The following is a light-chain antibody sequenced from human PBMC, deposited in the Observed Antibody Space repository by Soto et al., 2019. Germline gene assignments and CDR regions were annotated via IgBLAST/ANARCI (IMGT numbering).Light chain of an antibody. CDR3: SSYTRTSSLYV. Sequence: QSVLTQPASLSGSPGQSITISCTGANSDIGNYDFVSWYRQHPGEAPKVLIFDVSNRPSGISNRFSGPKSGNTASLTIYGLQAEDEADYFCSSYTRTSSLYVFGTGTKVTV. CDR1: NSDIGNYDF. V-gene: IGLV2-14*03. CDR2: DVS. J-gene: IGLJ1*01.